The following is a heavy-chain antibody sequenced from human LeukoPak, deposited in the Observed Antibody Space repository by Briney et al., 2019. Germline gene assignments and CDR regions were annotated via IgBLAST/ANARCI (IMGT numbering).Heavy chain of an antibody. CDR3: ARLVGTIFGVVTHQYYYYMDV. D-gene: IGHD3-3*01. CDR2: IYYSGST. V-gene: IGHV4-39*01. CDR1: GGSISSSSYY. Sequence: SETLSLTCTVSGGSISSSSYYWGWIRQPPGKGLEWIGSIYYSGSTYYNPSLKSRVTISVDTSKNQFSLKLSSVTAADTAVYYCARLVGTIFGVVTHQYYYYMDVWGKGTTVTVSS. J-gene: IGHJ6*03.